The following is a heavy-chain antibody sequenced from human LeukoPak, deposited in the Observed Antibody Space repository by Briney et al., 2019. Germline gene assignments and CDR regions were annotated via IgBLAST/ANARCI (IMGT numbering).Heavy chain of an antibody. CDR3: ARDRHDYDDYDGVFNWFDP. D-gene: IGHD4-17*01. CDR1: GGTFSSYA. CDR2: IIPIFGTA. J-gene: IGHJ5*02. V-gene: IGHV1-69*13. Sequence: SVKVSCKASGGTFSSYAISWVRQAPGQGLEWMGGIIPIFGTANYAQKFQGRVTIAADESTSTAYMELSSLRSEDTAVYYCARDRHDYDDYDGVFNWFDPWGQGTLVTVSS.